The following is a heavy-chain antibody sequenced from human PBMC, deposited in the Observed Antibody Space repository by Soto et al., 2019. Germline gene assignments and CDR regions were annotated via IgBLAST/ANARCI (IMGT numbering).Heavy chain of an antibody. D-gene: IGHD1-1*01. CDR2: ISYDGSNK. J-gene: IGHJ6*02. Sequence: VQLVESGGGVVQPGRSLRLSCAASGFTFSSYAMHWVRQAPGKGLEWVAVISYDGSNKYYADSVKGRFTISRDNSKNTLYLQMNSLRAEDTAVYYCARDAVGGTETGTTFYYYGMDVWGQGTTVTVSS. CDR3: ARDAVGGTETGTTFYYYGMDV. V-gene: IGHV3-30-3*01. CDR1: GFTFSSYA.